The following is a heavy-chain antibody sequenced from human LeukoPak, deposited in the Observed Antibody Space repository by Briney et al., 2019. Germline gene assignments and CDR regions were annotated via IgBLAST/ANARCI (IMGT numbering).Heavy chain of an antibody. Sequence: ASVKVSCKASGYTFTSYGISWVRQAPGQGLEWMGWISAYNGNTNYAQKLQGRVTMTTDTSTSTAYMELRSLRSDDTAVYYCARNHLGIVVVVAATFLSGMDVWGQGTTVAVSS. CDR2: ISAYNGNT. J-gene: IGHJ6*02. CDR3: ARNHLGIVVVVAATFLSGMDV. V-gene: IGHV1-18*01. CDR1: GYTFTSYG. D-gene: IGHD2-15*01.